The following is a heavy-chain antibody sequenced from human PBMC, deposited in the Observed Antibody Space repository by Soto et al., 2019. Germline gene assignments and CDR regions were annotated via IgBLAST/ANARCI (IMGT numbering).Heavy chain of an antibody. Sequence: QVQLVQSGAEEKKPGASVKVSCKASGYTFTSYAMHWVRQAPGQRLEWMGWINAGNGNTKYSPKFQGRVTITRDTSASTAYMELSSLRSEDTAVYYCARGGEPIDYWGQGTLVTVSS. D-gene: IGHD2-21*01. V-gene: IGHV1-3*05. CDR1: GYTFTSYA. J-gene: IGHJ4*02. CDR2: INAGNGNT. CDR3: ARGGEPIDY.